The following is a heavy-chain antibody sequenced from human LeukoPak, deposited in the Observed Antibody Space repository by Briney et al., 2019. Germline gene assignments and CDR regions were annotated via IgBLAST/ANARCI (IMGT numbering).Heavy chain of an antibody. CDR2: IVVGSGNT. J-gene: IGHJ2*01. CDR3: AADRIAVAGYWYFDL. D-gene: IGHD6-19*01. CDR1: GFTFSKSA. Sequence: TSVTVSCTASGFTFSKSAMQWVRQARGQRLEWIGWIVVGSGNTNYAQKFQERVTITRDMSTSTAYMELSSLRSADTAVYYCAADRIAVAGYWYFDLWGRGTLVTVSS. V-gene: IGHV1-58*02.